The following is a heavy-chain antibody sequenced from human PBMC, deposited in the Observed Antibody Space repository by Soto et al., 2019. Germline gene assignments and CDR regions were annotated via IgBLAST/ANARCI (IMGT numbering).Heavy chain of an antibody. V-gene: IGHV1-46*01. J-gene: IGHJ4*02. CDR1: GYSFTSYY. CDR3: ARDLGEMATVKPRGFDY. Sequence: ASVKVSCKASGYSFTSYYLHWVRQAPGQGPEWMGLINPSGGSTTYAQKFQGRVTITADESTSTAYMELSSLRSEDTAVYYCARDLGEMATVKPRGFDYWGQGTLVTVSS. CDR2: INPSGGST. D-gene: IGHD3-10*01.